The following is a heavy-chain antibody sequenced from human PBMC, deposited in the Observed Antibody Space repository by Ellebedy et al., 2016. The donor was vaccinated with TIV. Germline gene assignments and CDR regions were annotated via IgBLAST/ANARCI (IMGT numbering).Heavy chain of an antibody. J-gene: IGHJ4*02. Sequence: ASVKVSXXASGGTFSSYAISWVRQATGQGLEWMGWMNPNSGNTGYAQKFQGRVTMTRNTSISTAYMELSSLRSEDTAVYYCAMGWGSGYWGQGTLVTVSS. CDR1: GGTFSSYA. CDR2: MNPNSGNT. D-gene: IGHD2-15*01. V-gene: IGHV1-8*02. CDR3: AMGWGSGY.